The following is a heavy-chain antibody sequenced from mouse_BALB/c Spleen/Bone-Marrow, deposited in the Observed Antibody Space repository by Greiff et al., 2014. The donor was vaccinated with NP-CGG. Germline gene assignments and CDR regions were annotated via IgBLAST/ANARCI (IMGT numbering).Heavy chain of an antibody. D-gene: IGHD1-1*01. CDR1: GYTFTSYV. Sequence: VQLQQSGPELVKPGASVKMSCKASGYTFTSYVIHWVKQTPGQGLEWIRYINPYNDGTKYNEKFKGKATLTSDKSSSTAYMELSSLTSEDSAVYYCARGGYYGTSLYWYFDVWGAGTTVTVSS. V-gene: IGHV1-14*01. CDR3: ARGGYYGTSLYWYFDV. J-gene: IGHJ1*01. CDR2: INPYNDGT.